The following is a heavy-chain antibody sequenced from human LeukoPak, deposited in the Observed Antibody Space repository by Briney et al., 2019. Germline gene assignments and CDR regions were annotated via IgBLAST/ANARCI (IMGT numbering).Heavy chain of an antibody. V-gene: IGHV3-48*01. CDR3: ARDTQKPYYYYMDV. CDR1: GFTFSSYS. CDR2: ISSSSSTI. J-gene: IGHJ6*03. Sequence: GGSLRLSCAASGFTFSSYSMNWVRQAPGKGLEWVSYISSSSSTIYYADPVKGRFTISRDNAKNSLYLQMNSLRAEDTAVYYCARDTQKPYYYYMDVWGKGTTVTVSS.